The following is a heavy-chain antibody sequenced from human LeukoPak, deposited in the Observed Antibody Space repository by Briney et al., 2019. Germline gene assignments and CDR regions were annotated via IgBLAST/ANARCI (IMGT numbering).Heavy chain of an antibody. CDR3: ARLSAVPAPFDY. CDR1: GGSFSGYY. CDR2: INHSGST. V-gene: IGHV4-34*01. D-gene: IGHD6-6*01. Sequence: SETLSLTCAVYGGSFSGYYWSWIRQPPGKGLEWIGEINHSGSTNYNPSLKSRVTISVDTSKNQFSLKLSSVTAADTAVYYCARLSAVPAPFDYWGRGTLVTVSS. J-gene: IGHJ4*02.